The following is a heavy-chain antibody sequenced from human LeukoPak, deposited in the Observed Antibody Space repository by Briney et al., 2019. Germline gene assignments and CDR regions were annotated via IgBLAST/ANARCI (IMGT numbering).Heavy chain of an antibody. J-gene: IGHJ4*02. CDR1: GGSISSHY. CDR3: ARVRYYDSSYFDY. CDR2: IYYSGST. V-gene: IGHV4-59*11. Sequence: PSETLSLTCTVSGGSISSHYWSWIRQPPGKGLEWIGYIYYSGSTNYNPSLKSRVTISVDTSKNQFSLKLSSVTAADTAVYYCARVRYYDSSYFDYWGQGTLVTVS. D-gene: IGHD3-22*01.